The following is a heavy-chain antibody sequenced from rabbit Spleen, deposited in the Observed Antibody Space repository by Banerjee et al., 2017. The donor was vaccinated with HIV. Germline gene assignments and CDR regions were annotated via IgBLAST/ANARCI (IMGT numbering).Heavy chain of an antibody. J-gene: IGHJ4*01. V-gene: IGHV1S40*01. Sequence: QSLEESGGDLVKPGASLTLTCTASGFSFSSRYYMCWVRQAPGKGLEWIACIYAGSSGDTYYANWAKGRFTISKTSSTTVTLQMTSLTAADTATYFCARETSSGWGVLLYYFNLWGPGTLVTVS. CDR3: ARETSSGWGVLLYYFNL. D-gene: IGHD4-1*01. CDR2: IYAGSSGDT. CDR1: GFSFSSRYY.